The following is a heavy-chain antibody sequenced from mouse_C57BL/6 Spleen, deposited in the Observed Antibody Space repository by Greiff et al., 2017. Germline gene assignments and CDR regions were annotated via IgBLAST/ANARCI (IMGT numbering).Heavy chain of an antibody. V-gene: IGHV1-26*01. J-gene: IGHJ3*01. Sequence: VQLQQSGPELVKPGASVKISCKASGYTFTDYYMNWVKQSHGKSLEWIGDINPNNGGTSYNQKFKGKATLTVDKSSSTAYMELRSLTSEDSAVYYCARFLHYYGFAYWGQGTLVTVSA. CDR2: INPNNGGT. D-gene: IGHD1-1*01. CDR3: ARFLHYYGFAY. CDR1: GYTFTDYY.